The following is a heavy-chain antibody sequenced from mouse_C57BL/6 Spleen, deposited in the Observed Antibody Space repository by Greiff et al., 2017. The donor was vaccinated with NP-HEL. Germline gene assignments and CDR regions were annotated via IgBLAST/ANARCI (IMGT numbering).Heavy chain of an antibody. CDR3: ARTAQDYFDY. V-gene: IGHV1-55*01. D-gene: IGHD3-2*02. J-gene: IGHJ2*01. CDR1: GYTFTSYW. Sequence: QVQLQQPGAELVKPGASVKMSCKASGYTFTSYWITWVKQRPGQGLEWIGDIYPGSGSTNYNDLFKSMVILTVDSSSSTAYMQHSSLTSKDSAVSYYARTAQDYFDYWGQGTTLTVSS. CDR2: IYPGSGST.